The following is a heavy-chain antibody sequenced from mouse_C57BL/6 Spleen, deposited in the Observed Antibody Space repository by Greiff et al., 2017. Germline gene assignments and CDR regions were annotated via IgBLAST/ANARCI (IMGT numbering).Heavy chain of an antibody. CDR1: GYTFTGYW. V-gene: IGHV1-9*01. J-gene: IGHJ3*01. Sequence: QVQLKQSGAELMKPGASVKLSCKATGYTFTGYWIEWVKQRPGHGLEWLGEILPGSGCTNYNEKFKGKATFTADTSSNTAYMQLSSLTTEDSAIYYCARRGIYYYGSPFAYWGQGTLVTVSA. CDR3: ARRGIYYYGSPFAY. D-gene: IGHD1-1*01. CDR2: ILPGSGCT.